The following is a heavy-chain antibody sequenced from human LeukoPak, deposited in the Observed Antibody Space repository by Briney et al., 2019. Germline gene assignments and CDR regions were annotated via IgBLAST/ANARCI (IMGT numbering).Heavy chain of an antibody. CDR2: IYYSGST. Sequence: SETLSLTCTVSGGSISYYYWSWLRQPPGKGLEWIGYIYYSGSTNYNPSLKSRVTISVDTSKNQFSLKLSSVTAADTAVYYCARSPGSHDAFDIWGQGTMVTVSS. CDR1: GGSISYYY. J-gene: IGHJ3*02. D-gene: IGHD1-1*01. V-gene: IGHV4-59*01. CDR3: ARSPGSHDAFDI.